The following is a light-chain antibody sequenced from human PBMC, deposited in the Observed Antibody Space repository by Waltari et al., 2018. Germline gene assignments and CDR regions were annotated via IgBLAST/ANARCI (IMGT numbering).Light chain of an antibody. Sequence: DIQMTQAPSTLSPSVGDRVTITCRTSDTIIHCVGWYQQKPGKAPQLLIYKTSTLESGVPSRFSGSGSGTEFTLTISSLQPDDFATSYCQQYHRDSTFGPGTKVEIK. CDR2: KTS. J-gene: IGKJ1*01. CDR3: QQYHRDST. CDR1: DTIIHC. V-gene: IGKV1-5*03.